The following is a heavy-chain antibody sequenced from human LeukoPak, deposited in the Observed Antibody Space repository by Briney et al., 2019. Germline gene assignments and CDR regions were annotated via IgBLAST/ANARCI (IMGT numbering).Heavy chain of an antibody. D-gene: IGHD1-26*01. CDR2: MNPNSGNT. Sequence: ASVKVSCKASGYTFTSYDINWVRQATGQGLEWMGWMNPNSGNTGYAQKFQGRVTITRNTSISTAYMELSSLRSEVTAVYYCARGSGSYYAFDIWGQGTMVTVSS. V-gene: IGHV1-8*03. CDR3: ARGSGSYYAFDI. CDR1: GYTFTSYD. J-gene: IGHJ3*02.